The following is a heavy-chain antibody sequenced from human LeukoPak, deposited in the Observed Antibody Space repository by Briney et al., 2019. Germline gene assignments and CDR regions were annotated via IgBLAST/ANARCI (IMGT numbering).Heavy chain of an antibody. Sequence: GGSLRLPCAASGFTFSSYGMHWVRQAPGKGLEWVAVIWYGGSNKYYADFVKGRFTISRDNSENTLYLQMNSLRAEDTAVYYCAKGAHCGGDCSFWYFDLWGRGTLVTVSS. D-gene: IGHD2-21*01. CDR1: GFTFSSYG. CDR2: IWYGGSNK. V-gene: IGHV3-30*02. CDR3: AKGAHCGGDCSFWYFDL. J-gene: IGHJ2*01.